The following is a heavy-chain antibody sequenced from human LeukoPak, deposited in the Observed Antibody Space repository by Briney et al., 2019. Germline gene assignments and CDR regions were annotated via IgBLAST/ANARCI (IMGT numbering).Heavy chain of an antibody. D-gene: IGHD6-13*01. CDR1: GFTFSSYS. J-gene: IGHJ6*03. V-gene: IGHV3-21*01. CDR3: ARLGSGSSWYRYYYYYMDV. CDR2: ISSSSSYI. Sequence: GGSLRLSCAASGFTFSSYSMNWVRQAPGKGLEWVSSISSSSSYIYYADSVKGRFTISRDNAKNSLYLQMNSLRAEDTAVYYCARLGSGSSWYRYYYYYMDVWGKGTTVAISS.